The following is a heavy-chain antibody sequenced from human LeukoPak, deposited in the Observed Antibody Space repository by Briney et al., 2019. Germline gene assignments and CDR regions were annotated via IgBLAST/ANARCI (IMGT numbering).Heavy chain of an antibody. V-gene: IGHV3-23*01. CDR1: GFTFSSYA. Sequence: GGSLRLSCAASGFTFSSYAMRWVRQAPGKGLEWVSAISGSGGNTYYADSVKGRFTISRDNSKNTLYLQMNSLRAEDTAVYYCAKTTYYYGSVDYWGQGTLVTVSS. J-gene: IGHJ4*02. CDR2: ISGSGGNT. CDR3: AKTTYYYGSVDY. D-gene: IGHD3-10*01.